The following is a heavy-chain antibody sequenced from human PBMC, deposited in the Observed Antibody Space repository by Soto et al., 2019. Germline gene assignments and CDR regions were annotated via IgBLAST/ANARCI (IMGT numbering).Heavy chain of an antibody. J-gene: IGHJ4*02. Sequence: GGSLRLSCAASGFTFSSYAMSWVRQAPGKGLEWVSAISGSGGSTYYADSVKGRFTISRDNSKNTLYLQMNSLRAEDTAVYYCAKDDYDYIWGSYCFDYWGQGTLVTVSS. V-gene: IGHV3-23*01. CDR1: GFTFSSYA. CDR3: AKDDYDYIWGSYCFDY. D-gene: IGHD3-16*01. CDR2: ISGSGGST.